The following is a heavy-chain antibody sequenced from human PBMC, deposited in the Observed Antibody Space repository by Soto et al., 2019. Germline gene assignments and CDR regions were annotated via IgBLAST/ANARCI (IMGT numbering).Heavy chain of an antibody. CDR3: ARGLLTNGYYRYRIDV. D-gene: IGHD1-26*01. V-gene: IGHV4-31*02. CDR2: IYYSGST. J-gene: IGHJ6*02. Sequence: SETRRVRWTVSGGSISRGAYYWSWIRQHTRKGLEWIGYIYYSGSTYYNPSLKSRVTISLDTSKNQFSLRLTSVTAADTAVYYCARGLLTNGYYRYRIDVPTQRTT. CDR1: GGSISRGAYY.